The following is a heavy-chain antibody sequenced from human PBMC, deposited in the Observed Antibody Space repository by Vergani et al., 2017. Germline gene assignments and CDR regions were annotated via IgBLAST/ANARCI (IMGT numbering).Heavy chain of an antibody. CDR3: ARGLAWLRLAPVDY. Sequence: QVQLQESGPGLVKPSETLSLTCAVSGYSISSGYYWGWIRQPPGKGLEWIGSIYHSGSTYYNPSLKSRVTISVDTSKNQFSLKLSSVTAADTAVYYCARGLAWLRLAPVDYWGQGTLVTVSS. CDR1: GYSISSGYY. V-gene: IGHV4-38-2*01. J-gene: IGHJ4*02. CDR2: IYHSGST. D-gene: IGHD5-12*01.